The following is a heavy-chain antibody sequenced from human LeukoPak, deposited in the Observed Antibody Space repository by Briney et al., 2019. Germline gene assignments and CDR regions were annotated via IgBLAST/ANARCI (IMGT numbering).Heavy chain of an antibody. CDR3: GREEDDSSGYYDY. J-gene: IGHJ4*02. CDR1: GYTFASYY. Sequence: ASVTVSCTASGYTFASYYMHWVRQAPGQGLEWMGIINPSGGSTSYAQKFQGRVTMTRGTSTSRVYMELSSLRSEDAAVSYCGREEDDSSGYYDYWGQGTLVTVS. V-gene: IGHV1-46*01. CDR2: INPSGGST. D-gene: IGHD3-22*01.